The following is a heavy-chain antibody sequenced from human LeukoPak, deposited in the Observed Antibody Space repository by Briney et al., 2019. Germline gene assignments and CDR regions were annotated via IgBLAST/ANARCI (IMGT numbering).Heavy chain of an antibody. Sequence: GGSLRLSCAASGFTFSSYWMSWVRQAPGKGLEWVANIKQDGSEKYYVDSVKGRFTISRDNAKNSLYLQMNSLRAEDTAVYYCARERITMVRGVKVYYYGMDVWGQGTTVTVSS. CDR1: GFTFSSYW. CDR3: ARERITMVRGVKVYYYGMDV. CDR2: IKQDGSEK. D-gene: IGHD3-10*01. V-gene: IGHV3-7*01. J-gene: IGHJ6*02.